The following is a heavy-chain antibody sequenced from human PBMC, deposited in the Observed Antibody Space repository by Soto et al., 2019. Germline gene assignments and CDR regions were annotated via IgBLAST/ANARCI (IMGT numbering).Heavy chain of an antibody. CDR1: GGSISSSNW. CDR2: IYHSGST. V-gene: IGHV4-4*02. J-gene: IGHJ4*02. D-gene: IGHD3-16*01. CDR3: VRDGGGGSSYGYRYFDS. Sequence: SETLSLTCAVSGGSISSSNWWSWVRQSPGKGLEWIGEIYHSGSTNYNPSLKSRVTISVDKSKSQISLSLNSVTAADTAVYYCVRDGGGGSSYGYRYFDSWGQGTLVTVSS.